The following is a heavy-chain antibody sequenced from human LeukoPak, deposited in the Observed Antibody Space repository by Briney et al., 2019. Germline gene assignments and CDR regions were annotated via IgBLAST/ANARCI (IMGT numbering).Heavy chain of an antibody. D-gene: IGHD5-24*01. J-gene: IGHJ6*02. V-gene: IGHV4-34*01. CDR1: GGSFSGYY. CDR3: ARGRVSGYNPNYYYYYGMDV. Sequence: SETLSLTCAVYGGSFSGYYWSWIRQPPGKGLEWIGEINHSGSTNYNPSLKSRVTISVDTSKNQFSLKLSSVTAADTAVYYCARGRVSGYNPNYYYYYGMDVWGQGTTVTVSS. CDR2: INHSGST.